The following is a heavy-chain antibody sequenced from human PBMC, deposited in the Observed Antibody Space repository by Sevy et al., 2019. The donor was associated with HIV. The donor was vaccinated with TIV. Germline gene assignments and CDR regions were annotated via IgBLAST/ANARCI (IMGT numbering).Heavy chain of an antibody. CDR3: ARPHPDIAAAGKGYNWFDP. V-gene: IGHV1-2*02. CDR1: GYTFTGYY. CDR2: ISPDSGGT. D-gene: IGHD6-13*01. Sequence: ASVKVSCKASGYTFTGYYMHWVRQAPGQGLEWMGWISPDSGGTNYAQKFQGRVTMTRDTSISTAYMELSRLRSDDTAGYYCARPHPDIAAAGKGYNWFDPWGQGTLVTVSS. J-gene: IGHJ5*02.